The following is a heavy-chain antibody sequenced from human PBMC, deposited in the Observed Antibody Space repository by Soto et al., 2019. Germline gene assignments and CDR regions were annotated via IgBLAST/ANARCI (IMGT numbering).Heavy chain of an antibody. D-gene: IGHD3-16*01. CDR2: ISFDDGKDK. Sequence: QVQLVESGGGVVQPGRSLRLSCAASGFTFSDYGIHWVRQAPGKGLERVTFISFDDGKDKFYSAPVRGRFTLSRDNSKNTLSLLMNSLISDDTAIYYCEKGTYGGSAPYDYGLDVWGQGTTVTVSS. V-gene: IGHV3-30*18. CDR1: GFTFSDYG. CDR3: EKGTYGGSAPYDYGLDV. J-gene: IGHJ6*02.